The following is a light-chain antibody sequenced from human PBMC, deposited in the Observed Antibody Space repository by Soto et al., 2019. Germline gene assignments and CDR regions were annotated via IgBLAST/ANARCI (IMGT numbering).Light chain of an antibody. CDR3: QQRSNWPIT. CDR2: DAS. Sequence: ASESIRTYLAWYQQKPGQAPRLLIYDASTRATGIPARFSGSGSGTDFTLTIGSLEPEDFAIYYCQQRSNWPITFGQGTRLEIK. V-gene: IGKV3-11*01. CDR1: ESIRTY. J-gene: IGKJ5*01.